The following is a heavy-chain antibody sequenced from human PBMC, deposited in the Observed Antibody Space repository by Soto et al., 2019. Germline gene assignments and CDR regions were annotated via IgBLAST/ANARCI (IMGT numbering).Heavy chain of an antibody. Sequence: QVQLVQSGAEVKKPGASVKVSCKASGYTFSSLGISWVRLAPGLGLEWMGWVSGYNGNTYYAQKFQSRVTMTTDTPTSTVYMELRSLRSDDTAVYYCARDPRGRLDTVTGFDYWGQGTLVTISS. CDR1: GYTFSSLG. J-gene: IGHJ4*02. CDR3: ARDPRGRLDTVTGFDY. D-gene: IGHD5-18*01. CDR2: VSGYNGNT. V-gene: IGHV1-18*01.